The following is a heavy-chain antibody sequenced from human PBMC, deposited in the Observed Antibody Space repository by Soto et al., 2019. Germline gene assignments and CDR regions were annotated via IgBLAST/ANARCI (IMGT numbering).Heavy chain of an antibody. CDR1: GFTFTRYS. J-gene: IGHJ4*02. CDR2: ISSTTNYI. CDR3: ARESEDLTSNFDY. Sequence: GGSLRLSCAASGFTFTRYSMNWVRQAPGKGLEWVSSISSTTNYIYYGDSMKGRFTISRDNAKNSLYLEMNSLRAEDTAVYYCARESEDLTSNFDYWGQGTLVPVSS. V-gene: IGHV3-21*06.